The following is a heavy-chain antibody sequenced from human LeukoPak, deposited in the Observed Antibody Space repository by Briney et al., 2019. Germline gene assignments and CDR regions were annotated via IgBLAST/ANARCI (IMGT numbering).Heavy chain of an antibody. J-gene: IGHJ6*03. V-gene: IGHV4-61*01. Sequence: SEALSLTCTVSGGSISSSSYYWSWIRQPPGKGLEWIGYIYYSGSTNYNPSLKSRVTISVDTSKNQFSLKLSSVTAADTAVYYCARGSGDFWSGYGYYYYYYMDVWGKGTTVTVSS. CDR1: GGSISSSSYY. CDR3: ARGSGDFWSGYGYYYYYYMDV. CDR2: IYYSGST. D-gene: IGHD3-3*01.